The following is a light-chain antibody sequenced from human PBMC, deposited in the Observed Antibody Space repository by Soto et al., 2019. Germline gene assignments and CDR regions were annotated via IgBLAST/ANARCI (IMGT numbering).Light chain of an antibody. CDR1: SSDVGGYNY. CDR3: NSYAGSNNWV. CDR2: EVS. Sequence: QSVLTQPASVSGSPGQSITISCTGTSSDVGGYNYVSWYQQHPGKAPKLMIYEVSKRPSGVPDRFSGSKSGNTASLTVSWLQSEDEAYYYCNSYAGSNNWVFGGGTKLTVL. V-gene: IGLV2-8*01. J-gene: IGLJ3*02.